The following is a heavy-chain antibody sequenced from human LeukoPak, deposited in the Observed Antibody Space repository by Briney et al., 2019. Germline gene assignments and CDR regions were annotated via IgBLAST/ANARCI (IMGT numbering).Heavy chain of an antibody. CDR3: ASRRTIFGVVGSFDY. V-gene: IGHV1-8*01. CDR1: GYTFTSND. D-gene: IGHD3-3*01. J-gene: IGHJ4*02. CDR2: MNPNSGNT. Sequence: ASVKVSCKASGYTFTSNDINWERQGTGQGLEWMGWMNPNSGNTGYAQKFQGRVTMTRNTSISTAYMELSSLRSEDTAVYYCASRRTIFGVVGSFDYWGQGTLVTVSS.